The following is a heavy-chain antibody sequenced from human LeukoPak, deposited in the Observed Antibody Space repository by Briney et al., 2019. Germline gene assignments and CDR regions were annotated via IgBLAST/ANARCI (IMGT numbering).Heavy chain of an antibody. Sequence: PSETLSLTCADSGGSISSYYWSWIQQPPGKGLDWIGYIYYSGSTNYNPSLKSRVTISVDTSKNQFSLKLSSVTAADTAVYYCARGMQQLYHFDSWGRGTLVTVSS. V-gene: IGHV4-59*01. D-gene: IGHD6-13*01. J-gene: IGHJ4*02. CDR3: ARGMQQLYHFDS. CDR2: IYYSGST. CDR1: GGSISSYY.